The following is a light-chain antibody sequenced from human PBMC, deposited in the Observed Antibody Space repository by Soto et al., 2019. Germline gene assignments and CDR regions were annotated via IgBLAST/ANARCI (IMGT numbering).Light chain of an antibody. CDR3: QQYGSSPRT. CDR2: GAF. J-gene: IGKJ1*01. V-gene: IGKV3-20*01. Sequence: IVLTQSPGTLSLSPGEKAPFSCRASQSVSSNYLAWYQQKPGQAPRLLIYGAFKRATGIPDRFSGSGSGTDFTLTISRMEPEDFAVYCCQQYGSSPRTFGQGTKVDIK. CDR1: QSVSSNY.